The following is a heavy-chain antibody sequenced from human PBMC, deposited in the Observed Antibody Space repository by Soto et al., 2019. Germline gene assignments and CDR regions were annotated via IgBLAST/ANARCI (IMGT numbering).Heavy chain of an antibody. Sequence: SETLSLTCVVSGGSISSGGYSWSWIRQPPGKGLEWIGYIYHSGSTYYNTSLKSRVTISVDRSKNQFSLKLSSVTAADTAVYYCVRVPGPWGQGTLVTVSS. CDR2: IYHSGST. CDR3: VRVPGP. V-gene: IGHV4-30-2*01. J-gene: IGHJ5*02. CDR1: GGSISSGGYS.